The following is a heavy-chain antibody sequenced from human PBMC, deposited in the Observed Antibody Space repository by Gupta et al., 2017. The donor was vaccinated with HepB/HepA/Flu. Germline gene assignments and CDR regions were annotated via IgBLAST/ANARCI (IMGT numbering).Heavy chain of an antibody. CDR2: VSQGRGA. J-gene: IGHJ4*02. CDR1: SGSFSDQY. V-gene: IGHV4-34*02. Sequence: QVQVQQWGAGLLQPSETLSPTCAFYSGSFSDQYWSWIRQPPGKGLEWIGEVSQGRGATYNPSFKSRVIISMGTSQSEVSLKMNSVTAADTGIYFWARGYWDAFDSWGQGTPVTVSS. CDR3: ARGYWDAFDS. D-gene: IGHD2-8*02.